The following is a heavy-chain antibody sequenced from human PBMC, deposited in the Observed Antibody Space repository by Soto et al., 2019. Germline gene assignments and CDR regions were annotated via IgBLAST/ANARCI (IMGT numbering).Heavy chain of an antibody. Sequence: SETLSLTCAVYGGSFSGYYWSWIRQPPGKGLEWIGEINHSGSTNYNPSLKSRVTISVDTSKNQFSLKLSSVTAADTAVYYCARGRRITYYYYVDVWGKGTTVTVSS. CDR1: GGSFSGYY. CDR3: ARGRRITYYYYVDV. V-gene: IGHV4-34*01. J-gene: IGHJ6*03. CDR2: INHSGST. D-gene: IGHD3-10*01.